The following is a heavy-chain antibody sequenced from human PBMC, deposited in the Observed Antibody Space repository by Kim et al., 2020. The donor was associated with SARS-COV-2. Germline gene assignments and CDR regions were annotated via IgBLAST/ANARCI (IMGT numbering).Heavy chain of an antibody. CDR1: GFTFSSYG. J-gene: IGHJ6*02. CDR3: AKDRVITFGGVIARYGMDV. D-gene: IGHD3-16*02. V-gene: IGHV3-30*18. Sequence: GGSLRLSCAASGFTFSSYGMHWVRQAPGKGLEWVAVISYDGSNKYYADSVKGRFTISRDNSKNTLYLQMNSLRAEDTAVYYCAKDRVITFGGVIARYGMDVWGQGTTVTVSS. CDR2: ISYDGSNK.